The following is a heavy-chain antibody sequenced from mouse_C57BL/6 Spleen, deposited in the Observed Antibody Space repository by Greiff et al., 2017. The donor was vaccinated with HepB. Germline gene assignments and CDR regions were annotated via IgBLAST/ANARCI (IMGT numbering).Heavy chain of an antibody. CDR3: TQQALDSSGYVYAMDY. CDR2: IYPGNSDT. CDR1: GYTFTSYW. D-gene: IGHD3-2*02. J-gene: IGHJ4*01. V-gene: IGHV1-5*01. Sequence: VQLQQSGTVLARPGASVKMSCKTSGYTFTSYWMHWVKQRPGQGLEWIGAIYPGNSDTSYNQKFKGKAKLTAGTSASTAYMELSSLTNEDSAFYYCTQQALDSSGYVYAMDYWGQGTSVTVSS.